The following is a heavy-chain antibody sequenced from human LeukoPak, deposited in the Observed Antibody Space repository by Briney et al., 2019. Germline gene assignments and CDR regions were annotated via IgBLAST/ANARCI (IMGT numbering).Heavy chain of an antibody. D-gene: IGHD3-16*01. Sequence: GGSLRLSCAVSGLTFNNYAMSWVRQTPGKGLEWVSAISKSGDHTYYAASAKGRFTIYRDNSKNTQYLQMNSLRAEDTAVYYCATSWGPDTSAFRWGRDGMDVWGQGTTVIVS. CDR1: GLTFNNYA. CDR3: ATSWGPDTSAFRWGRDGMDV. V-gene: IGHV3-23*01. CDR2: ISKSGDHT. J-gene: IGHJ6*02.